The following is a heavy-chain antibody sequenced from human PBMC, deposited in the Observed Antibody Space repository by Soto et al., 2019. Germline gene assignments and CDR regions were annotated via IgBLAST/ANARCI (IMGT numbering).Heavy chain of an antibody. V-gene: IGHV3-23*01. CDR3: AKDPFKFVVVPAAAEYFQH. D-gene: IGHD2-2*01. CDR2: ISGSGGST. Sequence: LRLSCAASGFTFSSYAMSWVRQAPGKGLEWVSAISGSGGSTYYADSVKGRFTISRDNSKNTLYLQMNSLRAEDTAVYYRAKDPFKFVVVPAAAEYFQHWGQGTLVTVSS. J-gene: IGHJ1*01. CDR1: GFTFSSYA.